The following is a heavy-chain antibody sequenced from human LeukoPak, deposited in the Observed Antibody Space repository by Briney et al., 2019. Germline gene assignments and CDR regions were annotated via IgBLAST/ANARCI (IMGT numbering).Heavy chain of an antibody. D-gene: IGHD2-21*02. J-gene: IGHJ4*02. CDR3: ARHLVTGYFDY. CDR2: IYHSGST. CDR1: GYSISSGYY. Sequence: SETLSLTCAVSGYSISSGYYWGWIRQPPVKGLEWIGSIYHSGSTYYNPSLKSRVTISVDTSKNQFSLRLSSVTAADTAVYYCARHLVTGYFDYWGQGTLVTVSS. V-gene: IGHV4-38-2*01.